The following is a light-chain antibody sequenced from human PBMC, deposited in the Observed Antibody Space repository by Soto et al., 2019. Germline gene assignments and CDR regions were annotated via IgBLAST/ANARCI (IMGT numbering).Light chain of an antibody. V-gene: IGKV3-20*01. CDR3: QQYGSSPALT. CDR2: GAS. J-gene: IGKJ4*01. Sequence: EIVLTQSPGTLSLSPGERATLSCRASQSVSSSYLAWYQQKPGQAPRLLIYGASSRATGIPDRFSGSGSGTDVTLTISRLEPEDFAVYYCQQYGSSPALTFGGGTKVDIK. CDR1: QSVSSSY.